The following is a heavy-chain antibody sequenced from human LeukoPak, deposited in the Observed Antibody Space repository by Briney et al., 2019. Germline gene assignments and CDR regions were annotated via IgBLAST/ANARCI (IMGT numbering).Heavy chain of an antibody. Sequence: GASVKVSCKASGYTFTSYDINWVRQATGQGLEWMGWMNPNSGNTGYAQKFQGRVTMTRNTSISTAYMELSSLRSEDTAVYYCASKWPLVGGADFWGQGTLVTVSS. D-gene: IGHD3-16*01. CDR1: GYTFTSYD. CDR2: MNPNSGNT. J-gene: IGHJ4*02. V-gene: IGHV1-8*01. CDR3: ASKWPLVGGADF.